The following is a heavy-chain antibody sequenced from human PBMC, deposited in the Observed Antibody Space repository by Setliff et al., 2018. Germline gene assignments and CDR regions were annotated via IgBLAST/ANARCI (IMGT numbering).Heavy chain of an antibody. CDR1: GFTFDDYA. CDR2: ISWNSGSI. V-gene: IGHV3-9*01. J-gene: IGHJ6*02. CDR3: TRDQDYYGMDV. Sequence: PGGSLRLSCAASGFTFDDYAMHWVRQAPGKGLEWVSGISWNSGSIGYADSVKGRFTISRDNTKNSLYLQMNSLRGEDTAVYHCTRDQDYYGMDVWGQGTTVTVSS.